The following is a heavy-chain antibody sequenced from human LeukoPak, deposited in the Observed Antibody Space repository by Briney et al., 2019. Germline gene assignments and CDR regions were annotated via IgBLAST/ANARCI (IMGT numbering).Heavy chain of an antibody. D-gene: IGHD6-19*01. Sequence: ASVKVSCKASGYTFTSYDINWVRQATGQGLEWMGWMNPNSGNTGYAQKFQGRVTMTRNTSISTACMELSSLRSEDTAVYYCARPDSSGPFGAFDIWGQGTMVTVSS. CDR1: GYTFTSYD. CDR2: MNPNSGNT. CDR3: ARPDSSGPFGAFDI. V-gene: IGHV1-8*01. J-gene: IGHJ3*02.